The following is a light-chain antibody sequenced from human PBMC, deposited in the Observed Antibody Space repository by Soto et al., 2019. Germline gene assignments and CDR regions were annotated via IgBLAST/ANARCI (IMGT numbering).Light chain of an antibody. CDR2: GAS. V-gene: IGKV3-20*01. CDR3: QQYASLPQT. J-gene: IGKJ1*01. Sequence: EIVLTQSPGTLSLSPGERATLSCRASQSVSSSYLAWYQQRPGQAPRLLIYGASSRATGIPDRFSGSGSGTDFTLTISRLEPEDFAVYYCQQYASLPQTFGQGTKVEIK. CDR1: QSVSSSY.